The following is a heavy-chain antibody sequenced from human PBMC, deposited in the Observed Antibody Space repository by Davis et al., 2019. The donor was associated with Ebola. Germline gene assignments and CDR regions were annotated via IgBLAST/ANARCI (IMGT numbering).Heavy chain of an antibody. CDR2: ISGSGGNT. Sequence: GGSLRLSCADSVITFSSYAMTWVRQAPGKGLEWVSAISGSGGNTYYADSVKGRFTISRDNSKKTMYLQMNSLRGEDTAVYYCVTENWYRFESWGQGTLVTVSS. CDR1: VITFSSYA. J-gene: IGHJ4*02. D-gene: IGHD1/OR15-1a*01. CDR3: VTENWYRFES. V-gene: IGHV3-23*01.